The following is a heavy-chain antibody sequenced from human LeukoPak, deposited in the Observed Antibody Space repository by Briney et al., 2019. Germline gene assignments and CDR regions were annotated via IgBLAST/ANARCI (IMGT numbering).Heavy chain of an antibody. J-gene: IGHJ5*02. Sequence: GGSLRLSCAASGFTFSSYGMHWVRQAPGKGLEWVAVISYDGSNKYYADSVKGRFTISRDNSKNTLYLQMNSLRAEDTAVYYCARVLSGSWDWFDPWGQGTLVTVSS. CDR3: ARVLSGSWDWFDP. CDR1: GFTFSSYG. D-gene: IGHD3-22*01. CDR2: ISYDGSNK. V-gene: IGHV3-30*03.